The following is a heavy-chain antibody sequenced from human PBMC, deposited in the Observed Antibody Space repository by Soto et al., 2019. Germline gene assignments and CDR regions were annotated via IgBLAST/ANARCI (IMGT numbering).Heavy chain of an antibody. Sequence: TGGSLRLSCAASGFTFSSYSMNWVRQAPGKGLEWVSSISSSSSYIYYADPVKGRFTISRDNAKNSLYLQMNSLRAEDTAVYYCARGTVGYCSSTSCSNYYYYGMDVWGQGTTVTVSS. D-gene: IGHD2-2*01. CDR3: ARGTVGYCSSTSCSNYYYYGMDV. CDR2: ISSSSSYI. J-gene: IGHJ6*02. V-gene: IGHV3-21*01. CDR1: GFTFSSYS.